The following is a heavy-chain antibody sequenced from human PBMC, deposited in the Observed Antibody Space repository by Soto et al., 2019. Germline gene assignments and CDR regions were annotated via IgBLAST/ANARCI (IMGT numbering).Heavy chain of an antibody. CDR3: ARVPSSSNYYYYYYMDV. V-gene: IGHV1-8*01. D-gene: IGHD3-10*01. CDR2: MNPNSGNT. J-gene: IGHJ6*03. CDR1: GYTFTSYD. Sequence: ASVKVSCKSSGYTFTSYDINWVRQATGQGLEWMGWMNPNSGNTGYAQKFQGRVTVTRNTSISTAYMELSSLRSEDTAVYYCARVPSSSNYYYYYYMDVWGKGTTVTVSS.